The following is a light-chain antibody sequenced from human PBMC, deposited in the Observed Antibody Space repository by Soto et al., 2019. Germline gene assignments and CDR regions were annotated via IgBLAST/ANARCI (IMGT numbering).Light chain of an antibody. CDR2: DAS. CDR1: QSISTY. CDR3: QQSYMDPIT. V-gene: IGKV1-39*01. Sequence: DIQMTQSPSSLSASLGNRFAITCRASQSISTYLNWYQKKPGKAPNLLIYDASRLQSGVPSRFSGSGGGTDFTLSISSVQPEDFATYFCQQSYMDPITLGQGTRLEIK. J-gene: IGKJ5*01.